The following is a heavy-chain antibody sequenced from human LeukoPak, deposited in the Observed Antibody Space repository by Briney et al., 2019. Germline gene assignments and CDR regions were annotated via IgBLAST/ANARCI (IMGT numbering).Heavy chain of an antibody. Sequence: GGSLRLSCTASGLTFGDYGIIWVRQAPGKGLEWVGFIRSKAYGATPEYAASVKGRFTISRDDSLSIAYLQMDSLKSEDTALYYCSRGSHTRGWSDFDFWGQGTLVIVSS. V-gene: IGHV3-49*04. D-gene: IGHD6-19*01. CDR2: IRSKAYGATP. CDR1: GLTFGDYG. CDR3: SRGSHTRGWSDFDF. J-gene: IGHJ4*02.